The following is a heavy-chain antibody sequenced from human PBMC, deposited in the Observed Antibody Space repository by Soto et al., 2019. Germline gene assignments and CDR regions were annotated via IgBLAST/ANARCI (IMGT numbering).Heavy chain of an antibody. Sequence: GGSMRLSCAASGFTFSNAWMNWVRPAPGKGLEWVGRIKSKTDGGTTGYAAPVKGRFTISRDDSKNTLYLQMNSLKTEDTAVYYCIVRYPYYFDYRGQGTLVTVSS. CDR1: GFTFSNAW. CDR3: IVRYPYYFDY. CDR2: IKSKTDGGTT. V-gene: IGHV3-15*07. J-gene: IGHJ4*02. D-gene: IGHD2-21*01.